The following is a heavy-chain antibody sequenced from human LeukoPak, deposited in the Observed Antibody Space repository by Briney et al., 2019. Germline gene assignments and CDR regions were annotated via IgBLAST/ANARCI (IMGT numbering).Heavy chain of an antibody. Sequence: PSETLSLTCTVSGGSVSSGSYYWSWIRQPPGKGLEWIGYIYYSGSTNYNPSLKSRATISVDTSKNQFSLKLSSVTAADTAVYYCARDVGYCSSTSCAWVTDYWGQGTLVTVSS. V-gene: IGHV4-61*01. CDR2: IYYSGST. CDR1: GGSVSSGSYY. J-gene: IGHJ4*02. D-gene: IGHD2-2*01. CDR3: ARDVGYCSSTSCAWVTDY.